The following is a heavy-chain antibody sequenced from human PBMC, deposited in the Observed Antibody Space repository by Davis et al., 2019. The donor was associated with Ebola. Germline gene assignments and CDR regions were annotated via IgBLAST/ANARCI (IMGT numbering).Heavy chain of an antibody. D-gene: IGHD4-23*01. J-gene: IGHJ3*02. CDR1: GFTFNIYA. V-gene: IGHV3-30-3*01. CDR2: ISYDGTYR. CDR3: SRRDFYGGNPNNAFDI. Sequence: GESLKISCAASGFTFNIYAMHWVRQAPGKGLEWVAIISYDGTYRDYAASVKGRFTISRDNSQNTLYLQMNSLGTEDTAVYFCSRRDFYGGNPNNAFDIWGQGTMVTISS.